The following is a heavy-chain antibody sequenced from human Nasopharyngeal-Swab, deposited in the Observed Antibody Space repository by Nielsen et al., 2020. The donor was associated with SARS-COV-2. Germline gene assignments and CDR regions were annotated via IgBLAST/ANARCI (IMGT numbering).Heavy chain of an antibody. Sequence: SQTLLTCAVYGGSFSGYYWSWIRQPPGKGLEWIGEINHSGSTNYNPSLKSRVTISVDTSKNQFSLKLSSVTAADTAVYYCARGPTYRLWGQGTLVTVSS. CDR3: ARGPTYRL. J-gene: IGHJ4*02. V-gene: IGHV4-34*01. D-gene: IGHD2/OR15-2a*01. CDR1: GGSFSGYY. CDR2: INHSGST.